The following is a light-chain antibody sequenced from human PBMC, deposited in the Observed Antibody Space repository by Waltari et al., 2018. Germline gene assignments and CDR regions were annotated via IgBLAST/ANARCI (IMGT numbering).Light chain of an antibody. CDR1: SRDVGSYNF. Sequence: QSAPTQPASVSGSPGQSLTVSCTGSSRDVGSYNFVSLYQHHPGNAPKLIIYEVTKRPSGVSDRFSGSKSGNTASLTISGLQTDDEADYYCSSYAGGVYVFGTGTTVTVL. CDR3: SSYAGGVYV. V-gene: IGLV2-23*02. CDR2: EVT. J-gene: IGLJ1*01.